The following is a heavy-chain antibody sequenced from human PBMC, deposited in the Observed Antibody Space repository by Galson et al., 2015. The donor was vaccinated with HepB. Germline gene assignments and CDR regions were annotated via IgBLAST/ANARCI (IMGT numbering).Heavy chain of an antibody. D-gene: IGHD2-15*01. Sequence: SLRLSCAASGFTFSSYDMHWVRQATGKGLEWVSAIGTAGDTYYPGSVKGRFTISRENAKNSLYLQMNSLRAGDTAVYYCARALRGNAFDIWGQGTMVTVSS. CDR3: ARALRGNAFDI. CDR1: GFTFSSYD. J-gene: IGHJ3*02. CDR2: IGTAGDT. V-gene: IGHV3-13*01.